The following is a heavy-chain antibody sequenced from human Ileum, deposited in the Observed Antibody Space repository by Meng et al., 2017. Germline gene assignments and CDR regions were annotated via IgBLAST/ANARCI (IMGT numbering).Heavy chain of an antibody. Sequence: QVQLQESGPGLVRPSQTLSLTCTVAGGSISSGGFYWSWIRQHPGKGLEWIGYIYYSGSTYYNPSLKSLVSISVDTSKNQFSLKLSSVTAADTAVYYCARGPGRGSGSGSFDYWGQGTLVTVFS. J-gene: IGHJ4*02. CDR3: ARGPGRGSGSGSFDY. CDR1: GGSISSGGFY. D-gene: IGHD3-10*01. CDR2: IYYSGST. V-gene: IGHV4-31*01.